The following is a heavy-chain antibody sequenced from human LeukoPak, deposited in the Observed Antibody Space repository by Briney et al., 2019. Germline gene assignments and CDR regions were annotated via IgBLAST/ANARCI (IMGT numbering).Heavy chain of an antibody. CDR3: ARDGSGSYGPYAY. D-gene: IGHD1-26*01. CDR1: GYTFTSYG. Sequence: ASVKVSCKASGYTFTSYGISWVRQAPGQGLEWMGWIGGNNGNTKYAPRFQGRVTMTTDTSTSTASMELRSLGSEDTAVDYCARDGSGSYGPYAYWGQGTLVTVSS. CDR2: IGGNNGNT. V-gene: IGHV1-18*01. J-gene: IGHJ4*02.